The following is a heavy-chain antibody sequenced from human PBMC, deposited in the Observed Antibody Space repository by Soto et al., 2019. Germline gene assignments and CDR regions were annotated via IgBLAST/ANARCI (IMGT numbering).Heavy chain of an antibody. CDR3: ARDGSDYYDSSGYYRNDAFDI. CDR1: GGSISSYY. J-gene: IGHJ3*02. V-gene: IGHV4-59*01. D-gene: IGHD3-22*01. Sequence: QVQLQESGPGLVKPSETLSLTCTVSGGSISSYYWSWIRQPPGKGLEWIGYIYYSGSTNYNPSLKSRATISVDTSKNQFSLKLSSVTAADTAVYYCARDGSDYYDSSGYYRNDAFDIWGQGTMVTVSS. CDR2: IYYSGST.